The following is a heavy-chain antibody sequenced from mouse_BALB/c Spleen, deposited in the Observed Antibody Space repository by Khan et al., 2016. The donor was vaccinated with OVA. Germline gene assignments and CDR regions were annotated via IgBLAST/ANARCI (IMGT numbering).Heavy chain of an antibody. D-gene: IGHD2-2*01. CDR2: IWSVGST. V-gene: IGHV2-2*02. J-gene: IGHJ3*01. CDR1: GFSLTSYG. CDR3: ARTYVYDEGLAY. Sequence: VQLQESGPGLVQPSQSLSITCTVSGFSLTSYGVHWVRQSPGKGLEWLGVIWSVGSTDYNAAFIYRLNISKDNSKRTAFFKMNSMQANDTAIYYCARTYVYDEGLAYWGQGTLVTVSA.